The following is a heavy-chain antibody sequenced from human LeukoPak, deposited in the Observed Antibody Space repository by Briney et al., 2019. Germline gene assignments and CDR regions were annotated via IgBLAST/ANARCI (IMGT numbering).Heavy chain of an antibody. CDR1: GFTFRTYW. Sequence: GGSLRLSCAGSGFTFRTYWMSWVRQAPGKGLEWVANIKYDGSQKDYLDSVKGRFTISRDNAKNSMFLEMNGLRVEDAAVYYCARDGRTTMDVWGRGTTVIVSS. CDR3: ARDGRTTMDV. V-gene: IGHV3-7*01. J-gene: IGHJ6*02. D-gene: IGHD1-14*01. CDR2: IKYDGSQK.